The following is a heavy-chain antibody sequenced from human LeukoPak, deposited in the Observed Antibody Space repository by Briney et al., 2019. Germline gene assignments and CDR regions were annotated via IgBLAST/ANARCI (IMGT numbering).Heavy chain of an antibody. Sequence: GGSLRLSCAASGFTFSSYAMSWVRQAPGKGLEWVSVISGSGGSAYYADSVKGRFTISRENSKNTLYLQMNSLRAVDTAVYYCAKDSTYYYDSSGYPYFDYWGQGTLATVSS. J-gene: IGHJ4*02. CDR2: ISGSGGSA. D-gene: IGHD3-22*01. V-gene: IGHV3-23*01. CDR3: AKDSTYYYDSSGYPYFDY. CDR1: GFTFSSYA.